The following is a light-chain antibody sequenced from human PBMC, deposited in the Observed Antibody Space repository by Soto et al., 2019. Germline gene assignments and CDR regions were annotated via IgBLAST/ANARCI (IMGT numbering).Light chain of an antibody. J-gene: IGKJ4*01. CDR2: KAS. Sequence: DIQMTQSPSTLSGSVGDGFTITCRASQTISSWLAWYQQKPGKAPKLLIYKASSLESGVPSRFSGSGSGTEFTLTISSLQPDDFAPYYCQQYNSWPLTFGGGSNVAI. V-gene: IGKV1-5*03. CDR3: QQYNSWPLT. CDR1: QTISSW.